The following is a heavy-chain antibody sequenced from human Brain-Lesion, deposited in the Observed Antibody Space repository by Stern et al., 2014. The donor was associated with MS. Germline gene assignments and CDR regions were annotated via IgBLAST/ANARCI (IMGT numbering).Heavy chain of an antibody. D-gene: IGHD5-18*01. CDR3: ARVDTPLDYYYGMDV. Sequence: VQLVESGGGVVQPGRYLRLSCAASGLIFSNYAMHWVRQAPGKGLQGVAIISYDGSNKYYADSVKGRFTISRDNSKNTLYLQMNSLKSEDTAVYYCARVDTPLDYYYGMDVWGQGTTVTVSS. CDR1: GLIFSNYA. V-gene: IGHV3-30*01. J-gene: IGHJ6*02. CDR2: ISYDGSNK.